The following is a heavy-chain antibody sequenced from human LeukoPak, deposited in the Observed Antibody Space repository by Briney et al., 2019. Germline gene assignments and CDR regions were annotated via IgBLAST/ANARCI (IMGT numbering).Heavy chain of an antibody. CDR1: GYTFTGYY. V-gene: IGHV1-2*02. D-gene: IGHD3-9*01. CDR2: INPNSGGT. Sequence: GASVKVSCKASGYTFTGYYMHWVRQAPGQGLEWMGWINPNSGGTNYAQKFQGRVTMTRDTSISTAYMELSRLRPDDTAVYYCARDPFGSGYDILTGGSGHSDYWGQGTLVTVSS. J-gene: IGHJ4*02. CDR3: ARDPFGSGYDILTGGSGHSDY.